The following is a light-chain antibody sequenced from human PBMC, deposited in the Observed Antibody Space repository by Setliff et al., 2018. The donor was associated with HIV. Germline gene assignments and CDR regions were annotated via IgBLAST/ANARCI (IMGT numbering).Light chain of an antibody. V-gene: IGLV2-11*01. Sequence: QSALTQPRSVSGSPGQSVTISCTGTSSDVGGYNYVSWYQQHPGKAPKLMIYDVSKRPSGAPDRFSGSKSGNTASLTISGLQAEDEADYYCCSYAGSYVFGTGTKVTVL. CDR1: SSDVGGYNY. CDR3: CSYAGSYV. CDR2: DVS. J-gene: IGLJ1*01.